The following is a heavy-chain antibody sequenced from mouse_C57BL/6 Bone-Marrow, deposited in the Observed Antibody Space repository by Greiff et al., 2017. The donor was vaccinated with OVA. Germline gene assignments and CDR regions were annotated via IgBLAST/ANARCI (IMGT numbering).Heavy chain of an antibody. V-gene: IGHV7-1*01. CDR2: SRNKANDYTT. D-gene: IGHD4-1*01. Sequence: EVKVVESGGGLVQSGRSLRLSCATSGFTFSDFYMEWVRQAPGKGLEWIAASRNKANDYTTEYSASVKGRFIVSRDTSQSILYLQMNALRAEDTAIYYCARDELGRGGFAYWGQGTLVTVSA. CDR1: GFTFSDFY. CDR3: ARDELGRGGFAY. J-gene: IGHJ3*01.